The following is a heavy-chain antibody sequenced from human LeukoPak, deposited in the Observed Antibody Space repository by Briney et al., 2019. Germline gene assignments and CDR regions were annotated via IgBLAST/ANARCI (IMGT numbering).Heavy chain of an antibody. Sequence: PGGSLRLSCAASGFTFSSYAMHWVRQAPGKGLEWVAVISYDGSNKYYADSVKGRFTISRDNSKNTLYLQMNSLRAEDTAVYYCARDRMSSTSGALDYWGQGTLVTVSS. V-gene: IGHV3-30*04. CDR1: GFTFSSYA. CDR3: ARDRMSSTSGALDY. CDR2: ISYDGSNK. D-gene: IGHD6-13*01. J-gene: IGHJ4*02.